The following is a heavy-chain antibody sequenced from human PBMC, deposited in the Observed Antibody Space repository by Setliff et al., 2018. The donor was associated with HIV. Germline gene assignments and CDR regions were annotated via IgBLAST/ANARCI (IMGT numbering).Heavy chain of an antibody. CDR2: IIPMYGVT. CDR3: ARVGYYDSSGYGGAFDI. D-gene: IGHD3-22*01. J-gene: IGHJ3*02. Sequence: SVKVSCKASGGTFSSYVISWVRQAPGQGPEWMGGIIPMYGVTNYAQKFQGRVTITTDESTSTAYMELSSLRSEDTAVYYCARVGYYDSSGYGGAFDIWGQGTMVTVSS. CDR1: GGTFSSYV. V-gene: IGHV1-69*05.